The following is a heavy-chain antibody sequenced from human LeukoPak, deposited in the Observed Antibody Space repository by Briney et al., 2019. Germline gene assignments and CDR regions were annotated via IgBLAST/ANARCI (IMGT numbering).Heavy chain of an antibody. CDR3: ARDLGWDNVTSFHF. J-gene: IGHJ4*02. V-gene: IGHV3-66*02. CDR1: GFSARGNY. CDR2: VYSGGST. D-gene: IGHD2-15*01. Sequence: GGSLRLSCEGSGFSARGNYMSWVRPTPGKGLEWVAVVYSGGSTKHADAVKGRFSVSRDNSKDTLYLQMNNLRPEDTGVYFCARDLGWDNVTSFHFWGLGTQVTVSS.